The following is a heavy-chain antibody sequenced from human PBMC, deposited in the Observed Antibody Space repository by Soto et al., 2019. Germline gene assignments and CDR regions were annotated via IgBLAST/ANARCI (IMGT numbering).Heavy chain of an antibody. V-gene: IGHV3-23*01. D-gene: IGHD1-26*01. CDR1: GFTFSSYA. J-gene: IGHJ4*02. CDR3: AKPNYSGSYYFDY. CDR2: ISGSGGST. Sequence: GGSLRLSCAASGFTFSSYAMSWVRQAPGKGLEWVSAISGSGGSTYYADSVKGRFTISRDNSKNTLYLQMNSLRAEDMAVYYCAKPNYSGSYYFDYWGQGTLVTVSS.